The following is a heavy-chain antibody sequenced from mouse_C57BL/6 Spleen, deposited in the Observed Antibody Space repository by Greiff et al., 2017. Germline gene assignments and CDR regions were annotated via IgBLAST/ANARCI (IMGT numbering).Heavy chain of an antibody. CDR2: IDPANGNT. Sequence: DVKLQESVAELVRPGASVKLSCTASGFNIKNTYMHWVKQRPEQGLEWIGRIDPANGNTKYAPKFQGKATITADTSSNTAYLQLSSLTSEDTAIYYCATYYGSPYWYFDVWGTGTTVTVSS. V-gene: IGHV14-3*01. J-gene: IGHJ1*03. CDR1: GFNIKNTY. CDR3: ATYYGSPYWYFDV. D-gene: IGHD1-1*01.